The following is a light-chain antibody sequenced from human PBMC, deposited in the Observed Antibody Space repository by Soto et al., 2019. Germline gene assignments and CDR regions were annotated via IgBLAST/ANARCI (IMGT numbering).Light chain of an antibody. CDR3: RQVKSYPRT. J-gene: IGKJ4*01. V-gene: IGKV1-9*01. CDR2: AES. Sequence: DIQLTQSPSFLSASVGDRVTITCRASQGIAGSLAWYQQKPGKPPKLLIYAESTLQRGVPSRFGGSASATLGTLNISRLQPEDFAAYYCRQVKSYPRTFGGVTKLDIK. CDR1: QGIAGS.